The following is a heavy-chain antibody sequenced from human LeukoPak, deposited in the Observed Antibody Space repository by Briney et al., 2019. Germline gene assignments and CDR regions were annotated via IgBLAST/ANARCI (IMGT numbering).Heavy chain of an antibody. CDR2: FDPGDDET. CDR3: APEKDLLLDS. V-gene: IGHV1-24*01. J-gene: IGHJ5*01. CDR1: GYSLSELS. Sequence: GASVKVSCKVSGYSLSELSTHWVRQAPGQGLEWMGGFDPGDDETIYAQKFQGRVTMTEDTSTDTAYLELSSLRYEDTAVYFCAPEKDLLLDSWGQGTPVTVSS.